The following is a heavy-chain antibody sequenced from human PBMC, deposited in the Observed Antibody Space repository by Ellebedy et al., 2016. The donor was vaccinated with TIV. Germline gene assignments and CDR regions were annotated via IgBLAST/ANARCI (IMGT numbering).Heavy chain of an antibody. D-gene: IGHD1-1*01. CDR3: ARKPMNPTDLNGNFDH. V-gene: IGHV3-21*01. CDR2: ISSSSSYI. CDR1: GFIFSSYS. Sequence: GESLKISCVVSGFIFSSYSMNWVRQVPGKGLEWVSSISSSSSYIYYADSLKGRFTISRDNGKNALYLQMNSLRAEDTAVYYCARKPMNPTDLNGNFDHWGQGTLVTVSS. J-gene: IGHJ4*02.